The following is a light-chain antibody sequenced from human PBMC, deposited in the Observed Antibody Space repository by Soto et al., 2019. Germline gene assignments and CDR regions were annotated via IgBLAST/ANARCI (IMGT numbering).Light chain of an antibody. CDR2: TAS. Sequence: DFRMTQSPSSLSASVGDRVTITCRASQGITNSLAWYQQKPGKVPKLLIYTASTLQSWVPSRFSGSGAGTDFTLTISSLQPEDVATYYCQKYDSAPWTFGQGTKVE. V-gene: IGKV1-27*01. CDR1: QGITNS. CDR3: QKYDSAPWT. J-gene: IGKJ1*01.